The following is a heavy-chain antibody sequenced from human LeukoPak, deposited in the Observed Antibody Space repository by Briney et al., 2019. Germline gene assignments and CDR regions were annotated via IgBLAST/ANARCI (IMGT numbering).Heavy chain of an antibody. D-gene: IGHD3-3*01. Sequence: GGSLRLSCAASGFTFSSYSMNWVRQAPGKGLEWVSSISSSSSYIYYADSVKGRFTISRDNAKNSLYLQMNSLRAEDTAVYYCARDGRITIFSGMDVWGQGTTVIVSS. CDR1: GFTFSSYS. J-gene: IGHJ6*02. V-gene: IGHV3-21*01. CDR3: ARDGRITIFSGMDV. CDR2: ISSSSSYI.